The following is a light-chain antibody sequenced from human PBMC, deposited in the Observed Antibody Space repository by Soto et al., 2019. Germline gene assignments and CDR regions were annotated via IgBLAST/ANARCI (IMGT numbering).Light chain of an antibody. J-gene: IGKJ1*01. CDR1: QSINMW. Sequence: DIQMTQSPSTLSASVGDRVTITCRANQSINMWLAWYQQKPGKAPKLLIQKASSLESGVPSRFSGGGSGTEFTLAISSLQPDDFATYYCQQYDASSRTFGHGTKVDIK. V-gene: IGKV1-5*03. CDR2: KAS. CDR3: QQYDASSRT.